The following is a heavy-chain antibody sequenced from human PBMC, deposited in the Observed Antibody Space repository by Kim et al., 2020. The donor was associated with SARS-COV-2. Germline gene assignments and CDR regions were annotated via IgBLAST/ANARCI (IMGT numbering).Heavy chain of an antibody. V-gene: IGHV3-7*01. CDR1: GFTFSSHW. D-gene: IGHD6-13*01. CDR3: ARDFTSSWSGLCDS. Sequence: GGSLRLSCAASGFTFSSHWMSWVRQAPGKGLEWVANIKQDGSEKNYVDSVKGRFTISRDNAKNSLYLHMNSLRAEDTAVYYCARDFTSSWSGLCDSWGQ. CDR2: IKQDGSEK. J-gene: IGHJ4*02.